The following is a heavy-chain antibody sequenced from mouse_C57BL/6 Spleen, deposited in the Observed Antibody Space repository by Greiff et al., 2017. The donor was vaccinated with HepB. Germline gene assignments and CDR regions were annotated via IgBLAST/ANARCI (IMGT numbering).Heavy chain of an antibody. D-gene: IGHD2-12*01. CDR1: GSAFSSSW. CDR2: IYPGDGDT. V-gene: IGHV1-82*01. Sequence: QVPLQQSGPELVTPGASVTISCKASGSAFSSSWLNWVKQRPGKGLEWIGRIYPGDGDTNYNGKFKGKATLTADKSSSTAYMQLSSLTSEDSAVYFCARYDLGFAYWGQGTLVTVSA. J-gene: IGHJ3*01. CDR3: ARYDLGFAY.